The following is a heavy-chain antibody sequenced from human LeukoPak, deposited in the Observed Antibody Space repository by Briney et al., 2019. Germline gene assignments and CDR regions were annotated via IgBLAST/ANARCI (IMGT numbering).Heavy chain of an antibody. CDR3: ARENYFDY. V-gene: IGHV4-59*01. J-gene: IGHJ4*02. CDR2: IHYSGST. CDR1: GGSISSFY. Sequence: ASETLSLTCTVSGGSISSFYWGWIRQLPGKGLEWIGFIHYSGSTNYNPSLKSRVTISVDMSKNRFSLKLRSVTAADTAVYYCARENYFDYWGQGTVVTVSS.